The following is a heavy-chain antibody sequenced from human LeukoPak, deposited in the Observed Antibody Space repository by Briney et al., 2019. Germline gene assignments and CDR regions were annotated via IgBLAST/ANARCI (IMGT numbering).Heavy chain of an antibody. CDR2: FYYGGST. CDR3: ARVDTPSIAAFYDAFDI. J-gene: IGHJ3*02. Sequence: SETLSLTCTVSGDSIDINNYYWGWIRQPPGKELEWIVSFYYGGSTYYNPSLQSRVTISLDTSKNHFSLRLSSVTAADTAAYYCARVDTPSIAAFYDAFDIWGHGTMVTVSS. V-gene: IGHV4-39*07. D-gene: IGHD6-6*01. CDR1: GDSIDINNYY.